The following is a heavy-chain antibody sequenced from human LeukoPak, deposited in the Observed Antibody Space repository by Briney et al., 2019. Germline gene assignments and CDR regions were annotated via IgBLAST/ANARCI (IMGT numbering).Heavy chain of an antibody. Sequence: SETLSLTCAVYGGSFSGYYWSWIRQPPGKGLEWIGEINHSGSTNYNPSLKSRVTISVDTSKNQFSLKLSSVTAADTAVYYCAREREVTRGYSYGYRAHYYYYMDVWGKGTTVTVSS. V-gene: IGHV4-34*01. CDR3: AREREVTRGYSYGYRAHYYYYMDV. D-gene: IGHD5-18*01. CDR2: INHSGST. J-gene: IGHJ6*03. CDR1: GGSFSGYY.